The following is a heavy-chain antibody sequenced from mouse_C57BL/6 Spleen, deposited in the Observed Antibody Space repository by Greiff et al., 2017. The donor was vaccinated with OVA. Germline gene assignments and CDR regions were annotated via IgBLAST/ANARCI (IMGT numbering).Heavy chain of an antibody. CDR2: IRNKANNHAT. CDR1: GFTFSDAW. J-gene: IGHJ4*01. Sequence: EVQGVESGGGLVQPGGSMKLSCAASGFTFSDAWMDWVRQSPEKGLEWVAEIRNKANNHATYYAESVKGRFTISRDDSKSSVYLQMNSLRAEDTGNYYCKGTGSSYVNYAMDYWGQGTSVTVSS. CDR3: KGTGSSYVNYAMDY. V-gene: IGHV6-6*01. D-gene: IGHD1-1*01.